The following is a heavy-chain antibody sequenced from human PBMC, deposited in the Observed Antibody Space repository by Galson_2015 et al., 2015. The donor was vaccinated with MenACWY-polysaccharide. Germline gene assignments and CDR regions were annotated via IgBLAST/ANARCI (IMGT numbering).Heavy chain of an antibody. CDR3: ARAGGKYCSGAGCNFNWFDP. V-gene: IGHV3-74*01. CDR2: INGDGSAT. J-gene: IGHJ5*02. CDR1: GFTLSTYW. D-gene: IGHD2-15*01. Sequence: SLRLSCAVSGFTLSTYWMHWVRHGPGKGLVWVSRINGDGSATSYADSVKGRFTIPRDNTKNTLYLEMNSLRAEDTAVYYCARAGGKYCSGAGCNFNWFDPWGRGTLVTVSS.